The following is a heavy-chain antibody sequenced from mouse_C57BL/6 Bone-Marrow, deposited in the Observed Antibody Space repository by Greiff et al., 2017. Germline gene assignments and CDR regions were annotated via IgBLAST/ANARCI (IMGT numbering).Heavy chain of an antibody. CDR2: IYPGSGST. J-gene: IGHJ2*01. D-gene: IGHD2-5*01. V-gene: IGHV1-55*01. CDR1: GYTFTSYW. Sequence: QVQLQQPGAELVKPGASVKVSCKASGYTFTSYWITWVKQRPGQGLEWIGDIYPGSGSTNYNEKFKSKATLTVDTSSSTAYMQLSSLTSEDSAVYYCAREGAYYSNIDYWGQGTTLTVSS. CDR3: AREGAYYSNIDY.